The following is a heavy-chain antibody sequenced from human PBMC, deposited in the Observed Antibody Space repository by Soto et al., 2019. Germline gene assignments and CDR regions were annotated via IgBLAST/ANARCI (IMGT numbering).Heavy chain of an antibody. CDR2: IFYSGSA. CDR1: GGSISGHY. D-gene: IGHD6-19*01. CDR3: ARVGSSGWSPDY. J-gene: IGHJ4*02. Sequence: SETLSLTCSVSGGSISGHYWTWIRQSPGKGLEWIGYIFYSGSANYNPSLKSRVTISVDTSKNQFSLKMSSVTAADTAVYYCARVGSSGWSPDYWGRGTLVTVSS. V-gene: IGHV4-59*11.